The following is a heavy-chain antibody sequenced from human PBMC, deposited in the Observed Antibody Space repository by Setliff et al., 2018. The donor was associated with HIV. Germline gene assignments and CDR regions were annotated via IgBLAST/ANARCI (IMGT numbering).Heavy chain of an antibody. J-gene: IGHJ6*02. CDR1: GDTFSNSA. V-gene: IGHV1-46*01. CDR2: INPSGGST. Sequence: ASVKVSCKASGDTFSNSAIYWVRQAPGQGLEWMGIINPSGGSTSYAQKFQGRVTMTRDTSTSTVYMELSSLRSEDTAVYYCARDGPHYYGMDVWGQGTTVTVSS. CDR3: ARDGPHYYGMDV.